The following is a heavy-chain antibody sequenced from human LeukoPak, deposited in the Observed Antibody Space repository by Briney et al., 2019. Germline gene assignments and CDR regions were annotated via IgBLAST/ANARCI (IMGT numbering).Heavy chain of an antibody. D-gene: IGHD1-26*01. V-gene: IGHV3-23*01. J-gene: IGHJ4*02. CDR3: AKGPLVGATTGSWVDY. CDR2: ISGSGGST. Sequence: GGSLRLSCAASGFTFSSHAMSWVRQAPGKGLEWVSAISGSGGSTYYADSVKGRFTISRDNSKNTLYLQMNSLRAEDTAVYYCAKGPLVGATTGSWVDYWGQGTLVTVSS. CDR1: GFTFSSHA.